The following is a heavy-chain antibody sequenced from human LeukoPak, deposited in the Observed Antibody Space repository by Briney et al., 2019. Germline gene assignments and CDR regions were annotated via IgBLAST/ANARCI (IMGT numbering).Heavy chain of an antibody. CDR3: ARARDWNYVPFDY. D-gene: IGHD1-7*01. CDR2: IYYSGST. Sequence: SETLSLTCTVSGGSISSYYWSWIRQPPGKGLEWIGYIYYSGSTNYNPSLKSRVNISVDTSKNQFSLKLSSVTAADTAVYYCARARDWNYVPFDYWGQGTLVTVSS. CDR1: GGSISSYY. V-gene: IGHV4-59*01. J-gene: IGHJ4*02.